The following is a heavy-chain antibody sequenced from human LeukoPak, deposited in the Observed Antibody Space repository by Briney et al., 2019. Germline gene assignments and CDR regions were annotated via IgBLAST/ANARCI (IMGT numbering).Heavy chain of an antibody. J-gene: IGHJ4*02. CDR2: VSGSGGST. Sequence: GGSLRLSCAASGFTFSSYAMSWVRQAPGKGLEWVSAVSGSGGSTYYADSVKGRFTISRDNSKNTLYLQMNSLRAEDTAVYNCAKDQDGYSHPYPDYFDYWGQGTLVTVSS. V-gene: IGHV3-23*01. CDR1: GFTFSSYA. CDR3: AKDQDGYSHPYPDYFDY. D-gene: IGHD5-24*01.